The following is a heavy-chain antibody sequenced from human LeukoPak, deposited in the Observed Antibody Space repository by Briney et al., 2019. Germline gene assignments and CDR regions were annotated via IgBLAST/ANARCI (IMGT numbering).Heavy chain of an antibody. CDR2: IYYSGST. J-gene: IGHJ4*02. V-gene: IGHV4-39*01. D-gene: IGHD1-26*01. CDR1: GGSISSSSYY. CDR3: ARHQSGSYQAYFNY. Sequence: PSETLSLTCTVSGGSISSSSYYWGWIRQPPGKELEWIGSIYYSGSTYYNPSLKSRVTISVDTSKNQFSLKLSSVTAADTAVYYCARHQSGSYQAYFNYWGQGTLVTVSS.